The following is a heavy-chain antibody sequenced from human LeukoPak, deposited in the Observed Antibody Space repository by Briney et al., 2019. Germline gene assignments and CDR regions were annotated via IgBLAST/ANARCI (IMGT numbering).Heavy chain of an antibody. CDR3: AKDARRTSGWYFFDY. V-gene: IGHV3-23*01. D-gene: IGHD6-19*01. J-gene: IGHJ4*02. CDR1: GFAFSNQA. CDR2: ISDSGDIT. Sequence: PGGSLRLSCAASGFAFSNQAMGGVRQASGKGLEWVSVISDSGDITYYADSVKGRFTISRDNSRNTLFLQMTSLRAEDTAVYYCAKDARRTSGWYFFDYWGQGTLVTVSS.